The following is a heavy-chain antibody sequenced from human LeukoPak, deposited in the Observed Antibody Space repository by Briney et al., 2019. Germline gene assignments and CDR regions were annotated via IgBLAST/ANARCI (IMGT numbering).Heavy chain of an antibody. CDR1: GFTFSDYY. J-gene: IGHJ6*02. V-gene: IGHV3-11*01. CDR2: ISSSGSTI. CDR3: ARRVVPAAKFYYGMDV. D-gene: IGHD2-2*01. Sequence: GGSLRLSCAASGFTFSDYYMSWIRQAPGKGLEWVSYISSSGSTIYYADSVKGRFTISRDNAKNSLYLQMNSLRAEDTAVYYCARRVVPAAKFYYGMDVWGQGTTATVSS.